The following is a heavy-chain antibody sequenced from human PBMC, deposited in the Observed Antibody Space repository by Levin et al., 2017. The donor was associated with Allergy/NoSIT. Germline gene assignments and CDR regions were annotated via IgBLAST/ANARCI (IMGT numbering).Heavy chain of an antibody. CDR2: MSYDGSNK. V-gene: IGHV3-30*18. Sequence: GGSLRLSCAASGFNFSYYGMHWVRQAPGKGLEWVAVMSYDGSNKYYADSVKGRFTISRDNSKNTMYLQMNSLRVEDTAVYYCAKEWEQWLVGGWFDPWGQGTLVTVSS. CDR1: GFNFSYYG. CDR3: AKEWEQWLVGGWFDP. J-gene: IGHJ5*02. D-gene: IGHD6-19*01.